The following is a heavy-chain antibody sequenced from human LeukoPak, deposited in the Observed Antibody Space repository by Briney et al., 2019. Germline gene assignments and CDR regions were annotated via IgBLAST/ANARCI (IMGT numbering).Heavy chain of an antibody. Sequence: PSETLSLTCAVYGGSFSGYYWSWIRQPPGKGLEWIGEINHSGSTNYNPSLKSRVTISVDTSKNQFSLKLSSVTAADTAVYYCARDSSGYGLNDYWGQGTLVTVS. D-gene: IGHD5-12*01. CDR2: INHSGST. J-gene: IGHJ4*02. V-gene: IGHV4-34*01. CDR3: ARDSSGYGLNDY. CDR1: GGSFSGYY.